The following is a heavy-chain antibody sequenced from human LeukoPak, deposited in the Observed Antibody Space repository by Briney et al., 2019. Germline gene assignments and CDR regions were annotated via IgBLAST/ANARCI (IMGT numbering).Heavy chain of an antibody. J-gene: IGHJ5*02. Sequence: ASVKVSCKASGYTFTGYYMHWVRQAPGQGLEWMGWINPNSGGTYYGQKFQGRVTMTRDTSITTAYMELNRLRSDDTAVYYCARDPTCYYGSGSSGNWFDPWGQGTLVTVSS. V-gene: IGHV1-2*02. CDR3: ARDPTCYYGSGSSGNWFDP. CDR1: GYTFTGYY. D-gene: IGHD3-10*01. CDR2: INPNSGGT.